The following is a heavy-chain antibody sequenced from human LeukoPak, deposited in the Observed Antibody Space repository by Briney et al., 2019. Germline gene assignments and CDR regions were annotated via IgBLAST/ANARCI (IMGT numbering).Heavy chain of an antibody. V-gene: IGHV3-23*01. D-gene: IGHD3-10*02. Sequence: GGSLRLSCAASGFTFDSYAMSWVRQAPGKGLEWVSGISGSGGSTYYADSVKGRFTISRDNSKNTLYLQMNSLRAEDTAVYYCVKNREVTYVYGRSFDYWGQGTLVTVTS. CDR2: ISGSGGST. CDR3: VKNREVTYVYGRSFDY. J-gene: IGHJ4*02. CDR1: GFTFDSYA.